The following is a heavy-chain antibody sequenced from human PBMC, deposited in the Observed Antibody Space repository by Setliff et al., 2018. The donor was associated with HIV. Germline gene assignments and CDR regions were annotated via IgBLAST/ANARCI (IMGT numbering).Heavy chain of an antibody. CDR2: IYYDGDT. CDR3: ARFPHEREPKT. V-gene: IGHV4-30-4*08. Sequence: SETLSLTCTVSGGSISSGDFYWSWIRQPPGKGLEWTGYIYYDGDTYYQPSLKSRLTISIDTSKTQLSLRLTSLSAADTAVYYCARFPHEREPKTWGQGTLVTVSS. D-gene: IGHD1-1*01. CDR1: GGSISSGDFY. J-gene: IGHJ1*01.